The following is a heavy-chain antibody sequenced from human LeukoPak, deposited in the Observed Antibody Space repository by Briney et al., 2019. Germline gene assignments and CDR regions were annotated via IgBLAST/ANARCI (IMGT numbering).Heavy chain of an antibody. CDR1: GYTFTSYA. CDR2: INPNSGGT. V-gene: IGHV1-2*02. D-gene: IGHD2-21*01. J-gene: IGHJ4*02. Sequence: GASVKVSCKASGYTFTSYAMNWVRQAPGQGLEWMGWINPNSGGTNYAQKFQGGVTMTRDTSISTAYMELSRLRSDDTAVYYCARDLRSFVIPRTSDYWGQGTLVTVSS. CDR3: ARDLRSFVIPRTSDY.